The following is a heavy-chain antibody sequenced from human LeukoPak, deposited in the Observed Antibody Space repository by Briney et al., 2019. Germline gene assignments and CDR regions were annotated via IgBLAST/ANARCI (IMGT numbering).Heavy chain of an antibody. CDR3: ARDGHDFWSGLSPINWFDP. CDR1: GFTFRNYW. V-gene: IGHV3-7*01. J-gene: IGHJ5*02. CDR2: IKQDGSEK. Sequence: QPGGSLRLSCAASGFTFRNYWMSWVRQAPGKGLEWVANIKQDGSEKYYVDSVKGRFTISRDNAKNSLYLQMNSLRAEDTAVYYCARDGHDFWSGLSPINWFDPWGQGTLVTVSS. D-gene: IGHD3-3*01.